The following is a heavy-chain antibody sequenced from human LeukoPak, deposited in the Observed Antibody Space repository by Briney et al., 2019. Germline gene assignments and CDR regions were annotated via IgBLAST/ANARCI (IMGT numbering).Heavy chain of an antibody. CDR2: ISAYNGNT. D-gene: IGHD3-9*01. CDR3: ARDPSLRYFDWYPTFDI. V-gene: IGHV1-18*01. CDR1: GYTSTSYG. J-gene: IGHJ3*02. Sequence: ASVKVSCKASGYTSTSYGISWVRQAPGQGLEWMGWISAYNGNTNYAQKLQGRVTMTTDTSTSTAYMELRSLRSDDTAVYYCARDPSLRYFDWYPTFDIWGQGTMVTVSS.